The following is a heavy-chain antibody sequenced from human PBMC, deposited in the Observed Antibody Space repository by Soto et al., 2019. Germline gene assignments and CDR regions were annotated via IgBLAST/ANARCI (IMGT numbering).Heavy chain of an antibody. J-gene: IGHJ4*02. CDR3: AKSSGYTSGWYGY. D-gene: IGHD6-19*01. CDR1: GFTFSSYA. V-gene: IGHV3-23*01. Sequence: GGSLRLSCTASGFTFSSYAMIWVRHAPGKRLEWVSGISGSASHTYYADSAKGRSTISRDNSKNTLLLQMNTLRVEDTAVYYCAKSSGYTSGWYGYWGQGTLVTVSS. CDR2: ISGSASHT.